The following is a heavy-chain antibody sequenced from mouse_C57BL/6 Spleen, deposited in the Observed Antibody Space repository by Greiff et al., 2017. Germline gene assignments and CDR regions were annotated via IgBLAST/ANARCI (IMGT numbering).Heavy chain of an antibody. V-gene: IGHV5-17*01. J-gene: IGHJ1*03. Sequence: EVKLMESGGGLVKPGGSLKLSCAASGFTFSDYGMHWVRQAPETGLEWVAYISSGSSTIYYADTVKGRFTISRDNAKNTLFQQMTIQRAEETAMYYCARSGYGGSYGYFDVWGTGTTVTVSS. CDR3: ARSGYGGSYGYFDV. CDR1: GFTFSDYG. CDR2: ISSGSSTI. D-gene: IGHD1-1*01.